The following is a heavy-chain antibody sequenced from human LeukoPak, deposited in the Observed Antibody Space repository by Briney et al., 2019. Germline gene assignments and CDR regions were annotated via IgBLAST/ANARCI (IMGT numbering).Heavy chain of an antibody. CDR2: IYYSGST. V-gene: IGHV4-31*11. D-gene: IGHD3-10*01. Sequence: PSETLSLTCAVYGGSFSGYYWSWIRQHLGKGLEWIGYIYYSGSTYYNPSLKSRVTISVDTSKNQFSLKLSSVTAADTAVYYCARGSMVRGVPIDYWGQGTLVTVSS. J-gene: IGHJ4*02. CDR1: GGSFSGYY. CDR3: ARGSMVRGVPIDY.